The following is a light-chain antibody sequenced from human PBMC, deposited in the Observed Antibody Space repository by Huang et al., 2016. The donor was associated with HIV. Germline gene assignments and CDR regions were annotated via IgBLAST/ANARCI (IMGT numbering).Light chain of an antibody. Sequence: DIVMTQSPDSLAVSLGERATITCVSSQSVLTPSNKRNHLAWDQQKPRQPPKLLIYWASTRESGVPDRFRGSGSATDFTLTIDNLQAEDVALYFCQQYYSIPGFGQGTYVEV. J-gene: IGKJ1*01. V-gene: IGKV4-1*01. CDR3: QQYYSIPG. CDR1: QSVLTPSNKRNH. CDR2: WAS.